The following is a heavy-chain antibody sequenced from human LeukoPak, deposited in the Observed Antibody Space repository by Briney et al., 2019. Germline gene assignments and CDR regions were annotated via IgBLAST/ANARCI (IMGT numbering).Heavy chain of an antibody. CDR2: IYHGDSDT. CDR1: GYSFTSYW. D-gene: IGHD2-15*01. Sequence: GEPLKTSSKASGYSFTSYWIGWVRPLPGKGQEWMGIIYHGDSDTRYSPSFQGPVTISADKSISTFYLQWSSLKVSDTAMYDSARQSGYCSGGSCYSGARFDPWGQGALVTVSS. J-gene: IGHJ5*02. CDR3: ARQSGYCSGGSCYSGARFDP. V-gene: IGHV5-51*01.